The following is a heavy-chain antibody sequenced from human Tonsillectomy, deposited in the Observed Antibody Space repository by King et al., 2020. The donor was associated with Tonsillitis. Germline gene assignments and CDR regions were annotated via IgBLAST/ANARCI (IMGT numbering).Heavy chain of an antibody. CDR1: GFTFLNYC. Sequence: VQLVESGGGLVQPGGSLTLSCAPSGFTFLNYCMNWVRQAPGKGLEWVANIKHDGSEKNYVDSVKGRFTISRDNAKNSLYLHMNSLRAEDTAVYYCAAESSGYDFFDIWGQGTMVTVSS. J-gene: IGHJ3*02. D-gene: IGHD5-12*01. V-gene: IGHV3-7*03. CDR2: IKHDGSEK. CDR3: AAESSGYDFFDI.